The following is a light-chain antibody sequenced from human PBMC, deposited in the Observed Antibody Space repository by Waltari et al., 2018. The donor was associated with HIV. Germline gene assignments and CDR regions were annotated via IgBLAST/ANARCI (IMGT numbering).Light chain of an antibody. CDR1: SSNIANNY. V-gene: IGLV1-51*01. CDR3: GTWDTSLSAGV. J-gene: IGLJ2*01. Sequence: QPPAVSAAPGQTVTISCSGSSSNIANNYVSWYRQLPGTAPKLLIYDNNRRSSGIPDRFSGSKSGTSATLAIAGLQTGDEADYYCGTWDTSLSAGVFGGGTKVTVL. CDR2: DNN.